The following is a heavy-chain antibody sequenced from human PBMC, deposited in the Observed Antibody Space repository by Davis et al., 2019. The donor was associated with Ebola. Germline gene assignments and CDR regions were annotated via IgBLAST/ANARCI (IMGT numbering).Heavy chain of an antibody. CDR2: MNPNSGNT. J-gene: IGHJ5*02. V-gene: IGHV1-8*01. Sequence: AASVKVSCKASGYTFTSYDINWVRQATGQGLEWMGWMNPNSGNTGYAQKFQGRVTMTRNTSISTAYMELSSLGSEDTAVYYCARGLTWSSGWYGIWFDPWGQGTLVTVSS. CDR3: ARGLTWSSGWYGIWFDP. D-gene: IGHD6-19*01. CDR1: GYTFTSYD.